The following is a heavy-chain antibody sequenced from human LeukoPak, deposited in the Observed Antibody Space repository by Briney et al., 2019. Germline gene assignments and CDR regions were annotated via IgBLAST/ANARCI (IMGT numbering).Heavy chain of an antibody. Sequence: TSETLSLTCTVSGGSISTYYWSWIRRPAGKGLEWIGRMYTSGSTNYNPSLKSRVTMSVDTSKNQFSLKLSSVTAADTAVYYCARAVAGFYFDYWGQGTLVTVSS. CDR2: MYTSGST. J-gene: IGHJ4*02. CDR1: GGSISTYY. D-gene: IGHD6-19*01. V-gene: IGHV4-4*07. CDR3: ARAVAGFYFDY.